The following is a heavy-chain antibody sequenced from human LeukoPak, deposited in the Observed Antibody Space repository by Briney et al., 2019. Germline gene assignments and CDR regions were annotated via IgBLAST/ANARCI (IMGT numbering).Heavy chain of an antibody. V-gene: IGHV4-59*01. CDR1: GGSISSYY. CDR3: ARVHLYYDYVWGSYRPYYFDY. CDR2: IYYSGST. J-gene: IGHJ4*02. D-gene: IGHD3-16*02. Sequence: SETLSLTCTVSGGSISSYYWSWIRQPPGKGLEWIGYIYYSGSTNYNPSLKSRVTILVDTSKNQFSLKLSSVTAADTAVYYCARVHLYYDYVWGSYRPYYFDYWGQGTLVTVSS.